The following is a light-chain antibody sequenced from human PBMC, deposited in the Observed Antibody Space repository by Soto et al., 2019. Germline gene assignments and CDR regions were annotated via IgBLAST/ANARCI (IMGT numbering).Light chain of an antibody. CDR2: GNS. CDR3: QSYDTSLSGFYV. CDR1: SSNIGAGYD. Sequence: QSVLTQPPSVSGAPGQRVTISSTGSSSNIGAGYDVHWYQQVPGAAPKLLISGNSNRPSGVPDRFSGSKSGTSASLAIAGLQPEDEADYYCQSYDTSLSGFYVFGSGTKLTVL. V-gene: IGLV1-40*01. J-gene: IGLJ1*01.